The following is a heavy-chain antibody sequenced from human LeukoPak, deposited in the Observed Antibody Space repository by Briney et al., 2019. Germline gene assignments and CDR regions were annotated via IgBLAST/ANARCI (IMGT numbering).Heavy chain of an antibody. D-gene: IGHD6-19*01. J-gene: IGHJ4*02. CDR3: ARVGIAVAGTDY. V-gene: IGHV4-34*01. CDR2: INHSGST. CDR1: GGSFSGYY. Sequence: PSETLSLTCAVYGGSFSGYYWSWIRQPPGKGLEWIGEINHSGSTNYNPSLKGRVTISVDASTNQFSLKLSSVTAADTAVYYCARVGIAVAGTDYWGQGTLVTVSS.